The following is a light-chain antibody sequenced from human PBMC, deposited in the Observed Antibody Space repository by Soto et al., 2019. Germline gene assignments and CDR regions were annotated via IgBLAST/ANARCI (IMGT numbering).Light chain of an antibody. J-gene: IGKJ1*01. CDR3: QQYNSYSQT. V-gene: IGKV1-5*03. Sequence: DIQMTQSPFTLSASVGDRVTITCRASQSISVWLAWYQQKAGKAPTLLIYKASRLESGVPSRFSGSGSETEFTLTISSLQPDDSATYYCQQYNSYSQTFGQGTKVDIK. CDR1: QSISVW. CDR2: KAS.